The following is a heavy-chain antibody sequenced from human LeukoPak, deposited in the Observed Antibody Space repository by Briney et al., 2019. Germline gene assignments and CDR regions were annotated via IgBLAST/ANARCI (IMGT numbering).Heavy chain of an antibody. CDR2: INSDGSST. Sequence: PGGSLRLSCAASGFTFSSYWMHWVRQAPGKGLVWVSRINSDGSSTNYADSVKGRFTISRDNAKNTLYLQMNSLSAEDTAVYYCAKDVDFLAGYYRVTYFDFWGQGALVTVSS. CDR3: AKDVDFLAGYYRVTYFDF. D-gene: IGHD3-9*01. CDR1: GFTFSSYW. J-gene: IGHJ4*02. V-gene: IGHV3-74*01.